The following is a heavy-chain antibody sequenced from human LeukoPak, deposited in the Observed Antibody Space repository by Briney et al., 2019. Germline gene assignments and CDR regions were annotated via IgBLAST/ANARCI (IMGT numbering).Heavy chain of an antibody. D-gene: IGHD3-22*01. CDR3: VSSGYYLNFDY. V-gene: IGHV3-7*01. CDR1: GFAFSSYW. CDR2: IKQDGSEK. Sequence: GGSLRLSCAASGFAFSSYWMSWVRQAPGKGLEWVANIKQDGSEKYYVDSVKGRFTISRDNAKNSLYLQMNSLRAEDTAVYYCVSSGYYLNFDYWGQGTLVTVSS. J-gene: IGHJ4*02.